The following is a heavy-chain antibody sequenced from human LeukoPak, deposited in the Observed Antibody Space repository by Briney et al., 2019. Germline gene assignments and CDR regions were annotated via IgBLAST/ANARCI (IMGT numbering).Heavy chain of an antibody. Sequence: GGSLRLSCAASGFTFSGYAMSWVRQAPGRGLEWVSAISGSGGSTYYADSVKGRFTISRDNSKNTLNLLMNSLRAEDTAVYYCARTLEWGGNDYWGQGTLVTVSS. CDR2: ISGSGGST. J-gene: IGHJ4*02. D-gene: IGHD3-3*01. CDR3: ARTLEWGGNDY. CDR1: GFTFSGYA. V-gene: IGHV3-23*01.